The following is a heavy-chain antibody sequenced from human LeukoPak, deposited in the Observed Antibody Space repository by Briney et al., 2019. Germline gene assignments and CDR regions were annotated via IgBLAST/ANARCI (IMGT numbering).Heavy chain of an antibody. CDR3: ASKPHGGSNWFDP. Sequence: SETLSFTCAVYGGSFSGYYWSWIRQPPGKGLEWIGEINHSGSTNYNPSLKSRVTISVDTSKNQFSLKLSSVTAADTAVYYCASKPHGGSNWFDPWGQGTLVTVSS. J-gene: IGHJ5*02. CDR1: GGSFSGYY. D-gene: IGHD2-15*01. CDR2: INHSGST. V-gene: IGHV4-34*01.